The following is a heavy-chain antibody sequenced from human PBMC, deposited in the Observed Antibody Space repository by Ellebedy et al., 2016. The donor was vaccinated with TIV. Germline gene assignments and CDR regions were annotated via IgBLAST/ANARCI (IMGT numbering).Heavy chain of an antibody. D-gene: IGHD6-13*01. CDR3: AREVGSSTGNWFDP. V-gene: IGHV1-18*01. CDR1: GYTFTSYS. CDR2: ITAYNGNT. J-gene: IGHJ5*02. Sequence: ASVKVSXXASGYTFTSYSISWVRQAPGQGLEWMGWITAYNGNTNYAQKFQGRVTMTTDTSTSTAYMELRSLRSDDTAVYYCAREVGSSTGNWFDPWGQGTLVTVSS.